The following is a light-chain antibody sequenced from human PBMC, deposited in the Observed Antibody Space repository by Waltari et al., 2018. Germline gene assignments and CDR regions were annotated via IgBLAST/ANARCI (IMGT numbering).Light chain of an antibody. CDR1: SGHSTNV. V-gene: IGLV4-69*01. J-gene: IGLJ3*02. CDR2: VNSDGSH. CDR3: QTGGHGTWV. Sequence: QLVLTQSPSASASLGASVKLTCTLSSGHSTNVIAWLQKRPEKGPRYLMKVNSDGSHNKGDEIPSRFSGSSAGAERYLTISRLQSEEEADYYCQTGGHGTWVFGGGTKLTVL.